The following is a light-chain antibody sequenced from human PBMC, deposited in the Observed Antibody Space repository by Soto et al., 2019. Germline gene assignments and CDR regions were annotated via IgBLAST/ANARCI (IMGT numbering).Light chain of an antibody. J-gene: IGLJ2*01. Sequence: QSALTQPASVSGYPGQSITISCTGISSDVGGYNYVSWYQQHPGKAPKLMIYDVSNRPSGVSNRFSGSKSGNTASLTISGLQAEDEADYYCSSYTSSSTLVVFGGGTKLTVL. CDR1: SSDVGGYNY. V-gene: IGLV2-14*01. CDR3: SSYTSSSTLVV. CDR2: DVS.